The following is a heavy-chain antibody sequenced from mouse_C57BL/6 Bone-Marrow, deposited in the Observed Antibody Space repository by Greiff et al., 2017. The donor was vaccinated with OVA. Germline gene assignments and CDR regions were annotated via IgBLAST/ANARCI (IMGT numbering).Heavy chain of an antibody. CDR1: GFTFSDAW. J-gene: IGHJ4*01. CDR3: TRQVTTRNYAMDY. CDR2: IRNKANNHAT. Sequence: EVKLMESGGGLVQPGGSMKLSCAASGFTFSDAWMDWVRQSPEKGLEWVAEIRNKANNHATYYAESVKGRFTISRDDSKSSVYLQMNSLRAEDTGIYYCTRQVTTRNYAMDYWGQGTSVTVSS. V-gene: IGHV6-6*01. D-gene: IGHD2-2*01.